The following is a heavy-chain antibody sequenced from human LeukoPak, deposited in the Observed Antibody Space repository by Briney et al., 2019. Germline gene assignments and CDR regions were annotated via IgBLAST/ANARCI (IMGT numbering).Heavy chain of an antibody. CDR3: AREGNPSQDY. CDR2: IIATFATT. V-gene: IGHV1-69*01. J-gene: IGHJ4*02. Sequence: GSSVKVSCKASGDTFKTYAISWVRQAPGQGFAWMGGIIATFATTTYAQNFQGRVTITADESTNTAYMDLNSLTSEDTAVYYCAREGNPSQDYWGQGTLVTVSS. D-gene: IGHD2-2*01. CDR1: GDTFKTYA.